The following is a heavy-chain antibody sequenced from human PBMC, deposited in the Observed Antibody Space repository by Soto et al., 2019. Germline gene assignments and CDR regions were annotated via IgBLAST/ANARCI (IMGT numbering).Heavy chain of an antibody. CDR1: GFTVSSNY. V-gene: IGHV3-66*01. Sequence: EVQLVESGGGLVQPGGSLRLSCAASGFTVSSNYMSWVRQAPGKGLEWVSVIYSGGSTYYADSVKGRFTISRDNSKNTLYLQKSSLRADDAALYYSASELSSEDYYYMDVWGKGTTVTVSS. CDR3: ASELSSEDYYYMDV. J-gene: IGHJ6*03. CDR2: IYSGGST. D-gene: IGHD6-6*01.